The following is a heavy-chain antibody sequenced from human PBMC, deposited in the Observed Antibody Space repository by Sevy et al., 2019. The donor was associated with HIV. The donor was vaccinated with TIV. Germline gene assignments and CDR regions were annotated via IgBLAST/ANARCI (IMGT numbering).Heavy chain of an antibody. CDR1: GFALSKYYA. V-gene: IGHV3-30-3*01. J-gene: IGHJ6*02. CDR3: ARPRANYVDHYFFYAMDV. D-gene: IGHD4-17*01. CDR2: ISYDGSDK. Sequence: GGSLRLSCAASGFALSKYYAMHWVRQAPGKGLEWVALISYDGSDKYYADSVKGRFTISRDNFKNTLYLQMNSLTTEDTAVYYCARPRANYVDHYFFYAMDVWGQGTTVTVSS.